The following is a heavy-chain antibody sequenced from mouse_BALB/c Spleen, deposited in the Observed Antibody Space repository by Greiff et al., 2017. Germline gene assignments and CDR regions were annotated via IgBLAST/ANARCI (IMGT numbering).Heavy chain of an antibody. CDR3: ARHYYYGSSYVGYFDV. CDR1: GFTFSSYT. V-gene: IGHV5-12-2*01. D-gene: IGHD1-1*01. Sequence: EVQVVESGGGLVQPGGSLKLSCAASGFTFSSYTMSWVRQTPEKRLEWVAYISNGGGSTYYPDTVKGRFTISRDNAKNTLYLQMSSLKSEDTAMYYCARHYYYGSSYVGYFDVWGAGTTVTVSS. J-gene: IGHJ1*01. CDR2: ISNGGGST.